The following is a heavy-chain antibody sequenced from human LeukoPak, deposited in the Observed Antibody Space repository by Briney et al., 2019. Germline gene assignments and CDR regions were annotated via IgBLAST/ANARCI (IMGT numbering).Heavy chain of an antibody. Sequence: SVKVSCKASGGTFSSYAISWVRQAPGQGLEWMGRIIPILGIANYAQKFQGRVTITADKSTSTAYMELSSLRSEDTAVYYCAGSSPPGDFDYWGQGTLVTVSS. D-gene: IGHD3-10*01. CDR2: IIPILGIA. V-gene: IGHV1-69*04. CDR1: GGTFSSYA. J-gene: IGHJ4*02. CDR3: AGSSPPGDFDY.